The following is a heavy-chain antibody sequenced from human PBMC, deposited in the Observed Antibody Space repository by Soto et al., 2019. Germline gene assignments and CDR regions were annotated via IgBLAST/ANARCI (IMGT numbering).Heavy chain of an antibody. J-gene: IGHJ1*01. CDR3: AFYDSSGYYVETEYFQH. CDR1: GGSISSSSYY. Sequence: PSDTLSLTCTVSGGSISSSSYYWGWIRQPPGKGLEWIGSIYYSGSTYYNPSLKSRVTISVDTSKNQFSLKLSSVTAADTAVYYCAFYDSSGYYVETEYFQHWGQGTLVTVS. D-gene: IGHD3-22*01. V-gene: IGHV4-39*01. CDR2: IYYSGST.